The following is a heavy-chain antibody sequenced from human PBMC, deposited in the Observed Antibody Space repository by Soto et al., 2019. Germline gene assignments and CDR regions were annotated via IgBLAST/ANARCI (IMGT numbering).Heavy chain of an antibody. CDR3: ARRSSSSLGSLFDP. D-gene: IGHD6-6*01. V-gene: IGHV4-39*01. CDR2: MYYTGNK. Sequence: SETLSLTCTVSGGSISSSTYYWDWIRQPPGKGLEWIGAMYYTGNKNYNPSLGSRVTMSVDTSKNQFSLKLSSVPPTDTAVYYCARRSSSSLGSLFDPWGRGILVTVSS. CDR1: GGSISSSTYY. J-gene: IGHJ5*02.